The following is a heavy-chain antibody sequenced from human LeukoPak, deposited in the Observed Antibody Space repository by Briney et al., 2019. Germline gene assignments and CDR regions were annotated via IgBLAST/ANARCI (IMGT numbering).Heavy chain of an antibody. CDR2: ISGSGGST. Sequence: PGGSLRLSCAASGFTFSNFAMSWVRQAPGKGLEWVSTISGSGGSTFYADSVKGRFPISRDNSNNTLFLQMNSLRAEDTAIYVCAKAGSSGWSSSGGDYWGQGSLVTVSS. D-gene: IGHD6-19*01. J-gene: IGHJ4*02. V-gene: IGHV3-23*01. CDR3: AKAGSSGWSSSGGDY. CDR1: GFTFSNFA.